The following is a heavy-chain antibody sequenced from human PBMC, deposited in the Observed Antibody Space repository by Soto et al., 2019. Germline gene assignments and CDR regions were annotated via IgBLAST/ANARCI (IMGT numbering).Heavy chain of an antibody. CDR3: ARGSGGLTVTNAPFDH. J-gene: IGHJ4*02. D-gene: IGHD2-15*01. CDR1: GGTFGRYT. V-gene: IGHV1-69*16. CDR2: ILPVLGNT. Sequence: QVQLVQSGPQVQKPGSSVKVACTASGGTFGRYTISGVRQAPGQGLEWMGGILPVLGNTNVEQRFQDRLTFTADESTSTAYVELISLRPEDTAGYYCARGSGGLTVTNAPFDHRGQGILVTVSS.